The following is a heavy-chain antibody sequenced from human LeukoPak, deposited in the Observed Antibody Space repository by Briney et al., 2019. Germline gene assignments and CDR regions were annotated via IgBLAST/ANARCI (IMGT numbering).Heavy chain of an antibody. Sequence: GGSLRLSCAASGFTFSDYYMTWISQAPGKGLEWVSYITSSSTNTYYADYADSVKGRFSISRDNAKNSLYLQMNSLRAEDTAVYYCARDLLGWELHYFDYWGQGTLVTVSS. J-gene: IGHJ4*02. CDR3: ARDLLGWELHYFDY. CDR2: ITSSST. CDR1: GFTFSDYY. D-gene: IGHD1-26*01. V-gene: IGHV3-11*06.